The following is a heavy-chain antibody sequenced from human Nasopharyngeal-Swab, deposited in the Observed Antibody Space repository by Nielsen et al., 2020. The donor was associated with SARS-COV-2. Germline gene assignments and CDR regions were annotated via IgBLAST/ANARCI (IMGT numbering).Heavy chain of an antibody. CDR2: INTNTGFP. V-gene: IGHV7-4-1*02. J-gene: IGHJ4*02. CDR3: ARESYLDY. CDR1: GYAFSKYG. Sequence: ASVKVSCKASGYAFSKYGIHWIRQAPGQRLEWMGWINTNTGFPTYAQGFIGRYVLSLDTSMNTAYLQVNNLRAEDTAIFYCARESYLDYWGQGTLVTDSS.